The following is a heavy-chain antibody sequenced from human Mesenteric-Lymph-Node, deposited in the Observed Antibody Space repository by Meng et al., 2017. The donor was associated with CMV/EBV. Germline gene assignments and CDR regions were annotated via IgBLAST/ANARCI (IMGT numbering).Heavy chain of an antibody. D-gene: IGHD2-2*01. Sequence: GSLRLSCTVSGDSVSSRTYYWNWIRQPPGKGLEWIAYVYNHGSTDYNPSLKSRVSISADTSKNQFSLRLSSVTAADTAVYYCARGWIVTVPAAVHYGLDVWGQGTTVTVSS. CDR1: GDSVSSRTYY. CDR3: ARGWIVTVPAAVHYGLDV. V-gene: IGHV4-61*01. J-gene: IGHJ6*02. CDR2: VYNHGST.